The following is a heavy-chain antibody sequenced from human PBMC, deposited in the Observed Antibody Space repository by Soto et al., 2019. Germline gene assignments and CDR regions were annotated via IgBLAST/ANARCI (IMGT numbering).Heavy chain of an antibody. V-gene: IGHV1-46*01. CDR1: GYPFTSYY. CDR3: ARALGGRMHYDSSGYHFDY. D-gene: IGHD3-22*01. CDR2: INPSGGST. J-gene: IGHJ4*02. Sequence: ASVKVSCKASGYPFTSYYMHWVRQAPGQGLEWMGIINPSGGSTSYAQKFQGRVTMTRDTSTSTVYMELSSLRSEDTAVYYCARALGGRMHYDSSGYHFDYWGQGTLVTVSS.